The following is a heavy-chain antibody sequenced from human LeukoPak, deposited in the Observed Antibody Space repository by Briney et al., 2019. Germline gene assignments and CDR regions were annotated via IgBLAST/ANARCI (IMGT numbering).Heavy chain of an antibody. CDR1: GFTVSSNY. Sequence: GGSLRLSCAASGFTVSSNYMSWVRQAPGKGLEWVSVIYTGGSTHYADSVKGRFTISRDNSKNTLYLQMNSLRAEDTAVYYCARLWDDSREYEYYCDYWGQGTLVTVSS. D-gene: IGHD3-22*01. V-gene: IGHV3-66*01. CDR3: ARLWDDSREYEYYCDY. CDR2: IYTGGST. J-gene: IGHJ4*02.